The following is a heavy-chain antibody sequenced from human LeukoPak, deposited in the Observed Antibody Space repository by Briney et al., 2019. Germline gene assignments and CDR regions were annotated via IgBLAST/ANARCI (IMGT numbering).Heavy chain of an antibody. CDR3: AREPPTYYYDSSGYSKKHLDY. Sequence: GGSLRLSCAASGFSFSTYWMSWVRQAPGMGLEWVAVISYDGSNKYYADSVKGRFTISRDNSKNTLYLQMNSLRSDDTAVYYCAREPPTYYYDSSGYSKKHLDYWGQGTLVTVSS. J-gene: IGHJ4*02. CDR2: ISYDGSNK. D-gene: IGHD3-22*01. CDR1: GFSFSTYW. V-gene: IGHV3-30-3*01.